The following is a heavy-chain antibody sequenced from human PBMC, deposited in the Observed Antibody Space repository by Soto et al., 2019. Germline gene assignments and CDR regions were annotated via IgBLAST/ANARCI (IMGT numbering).Heavy chain of an antibody. CDR2: IDWDDDK. V-gene: IGHV2-70*01. J-gene: IGHJ6*02. CDR1: GFSLNTSGMC. D-gene: IGHD3-10*01. Sequence: SGPTLVNPTQTLTLTCTFSGFSLNTSGMCVSWIRQPPGKALEWLALIDWDDDKYYSTSLKTRLTISKDTSKNQVVLTMTNMDPVDTATYYCARVPGGGYYYGMDVWGRGTTVTVSS. CDR3: ARVPGGGYYYGMDV.